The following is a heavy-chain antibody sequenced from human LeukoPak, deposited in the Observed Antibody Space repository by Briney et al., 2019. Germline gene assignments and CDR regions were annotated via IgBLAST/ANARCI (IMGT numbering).Heavy chain of an antibody. V-gene: IGHV3-43*02. D-gene: IGHD3-22*01. Sequence: GGSLRLSCAASGFTFDDYAMHWVRQAPGKGLEWVSLISGDGGSTYYADSVKGRFTISRDNAKNSLYLQMNSLRVEDTAVYYCARRYYYDHSGYAYWGQGTLVTVSS. CDR1: GFTFDDYA. CDR3: ARRYYYDHSGYAY. CDR2: ISGDGGST. J-gene: IGHJ4*02.